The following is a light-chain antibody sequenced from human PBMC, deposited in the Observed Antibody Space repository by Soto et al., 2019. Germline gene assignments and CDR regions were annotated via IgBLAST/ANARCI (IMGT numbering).Light chain of an antibody. V-gene: IGLV1-47*01. Sequence: QSVLTQPPSASGTPGQRVTISCSGSSSNIGSNYVYWYKQLPGTAPKLLIYRNNHRPSGVPDRFSGSKSGTSASLAISGLRSEEEADSYCAAWDDSLSGPVFGGGTQLTVL. J-gene: IGLJ7*01. CDR2: RNN. CDR3: AAWDDSLSGPV. CDR1: SSNIGSNY.